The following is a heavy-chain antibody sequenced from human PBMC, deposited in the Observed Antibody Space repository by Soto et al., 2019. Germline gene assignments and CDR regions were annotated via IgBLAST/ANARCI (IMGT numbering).Heavy chain of an antibody. CDR2: IYYSGST. D-gene: IGHD2-2*01. CDR3: ARHTGQLSPFDT. J-gene: IGHJ5*02. CDR1: GGSFSGYI. Sequence: PSETLSLTCAVHGGSFSGYIWTWIRQPPGKGLEWIGYIYYSGSTSYNPSLKSRVTISVDSSKIQFSLKLTSVTAADTAVYYCARHTGQLSPFDTWGLGTLVTVSS. V-gene: IGHV4-59*04.